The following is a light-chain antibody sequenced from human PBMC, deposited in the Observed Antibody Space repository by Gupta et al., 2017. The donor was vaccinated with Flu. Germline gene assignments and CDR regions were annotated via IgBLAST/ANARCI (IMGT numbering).Light chain of an antibody. CDR2: QDS. V-gene: IGLV3-1*01. Sequence: SYESTPTPPVSVSPGQTASITCSGDNLGYKYVSWYQHNAGQSPEVVSQQDSKRPSGITERFAGSNSGNTATLTSSGAEAMGEADYFCLAWDSGTRIGVFGGGTKLTVL. J-gene: IGLJ3*02. CDR1: NLGYKY. CDR3: LAWDSGTRIGV.